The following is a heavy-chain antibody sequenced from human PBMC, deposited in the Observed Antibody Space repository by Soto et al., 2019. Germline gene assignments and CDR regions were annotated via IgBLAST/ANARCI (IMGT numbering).Heavy chain of an antibody. Sequence: GASVKVSCKASGGTFSSYAISWVRQAPGQGLEWMGGIIPIFGTANYAQKFQGRVTITADESTSTAYMELSSLRSEDTAVYYCARGTGSMVRGVMAYWGQGTLVTVSS. J-gene: IGHJ4*02. CDR2: IIPIFGTA. CDR3: ARGTGSMVRGVMAY. D-gene: IGHD3-10*01. CDR1: GGTFSSYA. V-gene: IGHV1-69*13.